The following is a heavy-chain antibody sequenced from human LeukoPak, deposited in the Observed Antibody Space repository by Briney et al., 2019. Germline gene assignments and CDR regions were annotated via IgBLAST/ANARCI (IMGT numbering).Heavy chain of an antibody. CDR2: IKQDGSEK. J-gene: IGHJ3*02. CDR1: GFTFSSYW. D-gene: IGHD3-3*01. V-gene: IGHV3-7*01. Sequence: PGGSLRLSCAASGFTFSSYWMSWVRQAPGKGLEWVANIKQDGSEKYYVDSVKGRFTISRDNAKNSLYLQMNSLRAEDTAVYYCARVILYYDFWSGEGGPDAFDIWGQGTMVTVSS. CDR3: ARVILYYDFWSGEGGPDAFDI.